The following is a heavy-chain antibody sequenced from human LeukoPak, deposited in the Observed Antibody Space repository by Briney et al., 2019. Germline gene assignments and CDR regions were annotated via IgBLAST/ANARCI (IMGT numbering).Heavy chain of an antibody. J-gene: IGHJ4*02. CDR3: AREANTYYYDSSGYSLEY. V-gene: IGHV3-66*01. CDR2: IYSGGST. Sequence: GGSLRLSCAASGFTVSSNYMSWVRQAPGKGLEWVSVIYSGGSTYYADSVKGRFTISRDNSKNTLYLQMNSLRAEDTAVYYCAREANTYYYDSSGYSLEYWGQGTLVTVSS. CDR1: GFTVSSNY. D-gene: IGHD3-22*01.